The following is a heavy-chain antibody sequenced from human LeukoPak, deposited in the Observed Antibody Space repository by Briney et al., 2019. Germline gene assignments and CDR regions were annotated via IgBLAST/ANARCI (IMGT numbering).Heavy chain of an antibody. CDR3: ARRYYYNLGSFPFDF. D-gene: IGHD3-10*01. CDR1: GGPFSGYF. Sequence: SETLSLTCAVSGGPFSGYFWSWIRQPPGKGLEWIGEIHNSGTTNYNPSLNSRVTISEDTSKNQIYLNLRSVTAADTAVYYCARRYYYNLGSFPFDFWAREPWSPSPQ. CDR2: IHNSGTT. J-gene: IGHJ4*02. V-gene: IGHV4-34*01.